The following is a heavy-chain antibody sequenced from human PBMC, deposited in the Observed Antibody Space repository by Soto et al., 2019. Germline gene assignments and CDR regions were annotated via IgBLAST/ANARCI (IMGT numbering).Heavy chain of an antibody. Sequence: PSETLSLTCTVSGGSISSGHYYWSWIRQPPGEGLEWIGYIYYSGATYYNPSLKSRVYISVDTSKNQFSLKLSSVTAADTAVYYCARAHYESSGFFPGAFDIWGQGTMVTVSS. J-gene: IGHJ3*02. D-gene: IGHD3-22*01. CDR2: IYYSGAT. CDR1: GGSISSGHYY. V-gene: IGHV4-30-4*01. CDR3: ARAHYESSGFFPGAFDI.